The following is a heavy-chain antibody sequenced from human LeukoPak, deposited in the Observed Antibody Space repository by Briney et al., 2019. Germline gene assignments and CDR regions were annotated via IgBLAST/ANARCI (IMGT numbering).Heavy chain of an antibody. CDR3: ARDDRIQLWFLDY. CDR1: GSTFTSYG. J-gene: IGHJ4*02. V-gene: IGHV1-18*01. CDR2: ISAYNGNT. Sequence: ASMAVSCNVSGSTFTSYGISWVRQAPGQGLEWMGWISAYNGNTNYAQNLQGRVTMTTDTSTSTAYMELKSLRSDDTAVYYCARDDRIQLWFLDYWGQGTLVTVSS. D-gene: IGHD5-18*01.